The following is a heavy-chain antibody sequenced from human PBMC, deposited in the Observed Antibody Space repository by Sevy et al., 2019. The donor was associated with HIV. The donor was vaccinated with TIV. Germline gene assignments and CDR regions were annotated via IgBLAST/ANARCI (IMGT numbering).Heavy chain of an antibody. Sequence: GGSLRLSCAASGFTFSSYAMSWVRQAPEKGLEWVSAISGSGGSTYYADSVKGRFTISRDNSKNTRYLQMNSLRAEDTAVYYCAKDGNYYDSSGYYNRCFDYWGQGTLVTVSS. CDR3: AKDGNYYDSSGYYNRCFDY. J-gene: IGHJ4*02. D-gene: IGHD3-22*01. V-gene: IGHV3-23*01. CDR1: GFTFSSYA. CDR2: ISGSGGST.